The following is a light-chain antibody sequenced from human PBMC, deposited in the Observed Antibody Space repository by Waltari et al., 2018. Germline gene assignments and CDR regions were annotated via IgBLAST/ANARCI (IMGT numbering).Light chain of an antibody. CDR1: QRVASNF. CDR3: QQYGESPLT. J-gene: IGKJ4*01. CDR2: STS. Sequence: EIVFTQSPGTLSLSPGDRATPSCRPSQRVASNFLAWYQQKPGQAPRLLIYSTSSRPTGIPDRFSGSGSGTSFTLTISRLEPEDFAVYYCQQYGESPLTFGGGTKVEIK. V-gene: IGKV3-20*01.